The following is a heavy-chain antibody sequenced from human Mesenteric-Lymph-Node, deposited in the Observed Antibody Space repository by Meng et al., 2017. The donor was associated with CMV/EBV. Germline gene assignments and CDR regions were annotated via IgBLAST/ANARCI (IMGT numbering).Heavy chain of an antibody. D-gene: IGHD4-23*01. J-gene: IGHJ4*02. V-gene: IGHV4-34*01. Sequence: SETLSLTCAVYGGSFSGYYWSWIRQPPGKGLEWIGEINHSGSTNYNPSLKSRVTISVDASKNQFSLKLTSVTAADTAVYYCARDHGGNSGGFDYWGQGTLVTVSS. CDR1: GGSFSGYY. CDR3: ARDHGGNSGGFDY. CDR2: INHSGST.